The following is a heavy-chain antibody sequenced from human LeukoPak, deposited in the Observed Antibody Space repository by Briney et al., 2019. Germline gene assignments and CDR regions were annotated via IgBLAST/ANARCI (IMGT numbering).Heavy chain of an antibody. CDR3: ASINGATVTTTPFDY. J-gene: IGHJ4*02. Sequence: SETLSLTCTVSGGSISSSSYYWGWIRQPPGKGLEWIGSIYYSGSTYYNPSLKSRVTISVDTSKNQFSLKLSSVTAADTAVYYCASINGATVTTTPFDYWGQGTLVTVSS. V-gene: IGHV4-39*01. CDR2: IYYSGST. D-gene: IGHD4-11*01. CDR1: GGSISSSSYY.